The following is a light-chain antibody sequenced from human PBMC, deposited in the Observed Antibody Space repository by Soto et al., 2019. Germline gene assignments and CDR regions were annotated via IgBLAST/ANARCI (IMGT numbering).Light chain of an antibody. CDR3: QQYETSPLT. CDR2: GAS. J-gene: IGKJ1*01. CDR1: QSVTSNS. Sequence: EIVLTQSPGTLSLSPGERATLSCRASQSVTSNSLAWYRQKPGQAPRLLIYGASSRATGIPDRFSGSGSGTDFTLTISRLEPEDFAVYYCQQYETSPLTFGQGTKVDI. V-gene: IGKV3-20*01.